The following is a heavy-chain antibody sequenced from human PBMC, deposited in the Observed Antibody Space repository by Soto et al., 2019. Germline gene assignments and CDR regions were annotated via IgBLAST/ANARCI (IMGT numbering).Heavy chain of an antibody. CDR2: ISSDGSTT. J-gene: IGHJ4*02. CDR1: GFTLSSYW. Sequence: EVQLVEAGGDLVQPGGSLRLSCVASGFTLSSYWMHWVRQAPGKGLVWVSRISSDGSTTNYADSVKGRFTNSRDNARNTLFLQMDSLRAEDTALYYCTRVINGRSGLFDYWGQGTLVTVSS. CDR3: TRVINGRSGLFDY. V-gene: IGHV3-74*01. D-gene: IGHD2-8*01.